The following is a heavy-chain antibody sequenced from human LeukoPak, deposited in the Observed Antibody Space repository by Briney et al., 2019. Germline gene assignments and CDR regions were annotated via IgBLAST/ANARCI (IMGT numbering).Heavy chain of an antibody. J-gene: IGHJ4*02. CDR3: AKDPSGSGSPHYFDY. V-gene: IGHV3-9*01. CDR1: GFTFDDYA. Sequence: PGRSLRLSCAASGFTFDDYAMHWVRQAPGKGLEWVSGISWNSGSIGYADSVKGRFTISRDNAKNSLYLQMNSLRAEDTALYYCAKDPSGSGSPHYFDYWGQGTLVTVSS. D-gene: IGHD5-12*01. CDR2: ISWNSGSI.